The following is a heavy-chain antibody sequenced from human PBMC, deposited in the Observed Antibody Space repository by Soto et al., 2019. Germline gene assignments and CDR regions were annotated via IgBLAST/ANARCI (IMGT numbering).Heavy chain of an antibody. J-gene: IGHJ5*02. V-gene: IGHV4-38-2*01. Sequence: SETLSLTCAVSGYSISSGYYWCFLRQPPGKGLECIGSIYHGGSTYYNPSLNSRVTLSIDMTNNHVSLILNSVTAADTAVYYCARVGPWVPYYYDSSPYTFENWFDPWGQGTLVTVSS. D-gene: IGHD3-22*01. CDR1: GYSISSGYY. CDR2: IYHGGST. CDR3: ARVGPWVPYYYDSSPYTFENWFDP.